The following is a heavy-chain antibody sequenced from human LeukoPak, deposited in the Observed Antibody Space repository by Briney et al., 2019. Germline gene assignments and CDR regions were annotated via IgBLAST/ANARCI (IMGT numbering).Heavy chain of an antibody. CDR2: IIPIFGTA. CDR3: ARDRIAAAGSYFQH. Sequence: SVKVSCXASGGTFSSYAISWVRQAPGQGLEWTGRIIPIFGTANYAQKFQGRVTITTDESTSTAYMELSSLRSEDTAVYCCARDRIAAAGSYFQHWGQGTLVTVSS. V-gene: IGHV1-69*05. J-gene: IGHJ1*01. D-gene: IGHD6-13*01. CDR1: GGTFSSYA.